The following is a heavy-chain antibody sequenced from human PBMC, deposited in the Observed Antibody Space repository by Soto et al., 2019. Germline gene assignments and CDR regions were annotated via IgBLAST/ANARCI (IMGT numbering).Heavy chain of an antibody. J-gene: IGHJ6*03. V-gene: IGHV3-23*01. CDR1: GFTFSSYA. CDR2: ISGSGGST. Sequence: GGSLRLSCAASGFTFSSYAMSWVRQAPGKGLEWVSAISGSGGSTYYADSVKGRFTISRDNSKNTLYLQMNSLRAEDTAVYYCAKDLGSTVSYGYYYYYMDVWGKGTTVTVSS. D-gene: IGHD4-17*01. CDR3: AKDLGSTVSYGYYYYYMDV.